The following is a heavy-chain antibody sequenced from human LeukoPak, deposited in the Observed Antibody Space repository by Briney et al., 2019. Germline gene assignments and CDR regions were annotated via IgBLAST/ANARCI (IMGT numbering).Heavy chain of an antibody. Sequence: GGSLRLSCAASGFTFSSYAVNWVHQAPGKGLEWVSSITGTGDRTYYADSVKGRFTISRDNPKKTLHLQMGSLRVEDTAVYYCAKGPTSSWNDNSDGFEGNSWYFDLWGRGTRVTVSS. CDR2: ITGTGDRT. D-gene: IGHD1-1*01. CDR1: GFTFSSYA. CDR3: AKGPTSSWNDNSDGFEGNSWYFDL. V-gene: IGHV3-23*01. J-gene: IGHJ2*01.